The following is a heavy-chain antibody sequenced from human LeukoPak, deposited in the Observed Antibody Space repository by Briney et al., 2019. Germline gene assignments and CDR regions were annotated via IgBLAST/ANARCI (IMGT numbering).Heavy chain of an antibody. CDR2: IYYSGST. CDR3: ARLVNKLAAATYYFDY. J-gene: IGHJ4*02. V-gene: IGHV4-31*03. Sequence: PSETLSLTCTVSGGSISSGGYYWSWIRQHPGKGLEWIGYIYYSGSTYYNPSLKSRVTISVDTSKNQFSLKLSSVTAADTAVYYCARLVNKLAAATYYFDYWGQGTLVTVSS. CDR1: GGSISSGGYY. D-gene: IGHD6-13*01.